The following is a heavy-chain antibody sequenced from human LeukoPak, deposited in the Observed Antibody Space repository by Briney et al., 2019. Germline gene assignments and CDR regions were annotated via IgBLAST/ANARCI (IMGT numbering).Heavy chain of an antibody. CDR1: GYTFTNYD. CDR3: ARGLRRAQQLLRAFDY. J-gene: IGHJ4*02. V-gene: IGHV1-8*01. D-gene: IGHD6-13*01. Sequence: GTSVKVSCKASGYTFTNYDINWVRQASGQGLEWMGWMNPNSGNTGSAQKFQGRVTMTSNTSISTAYMELSSLRSEDTAVYYCARGLRRAQQLLRAFDYWGQGTPVTVSS. CDR2: MNPNSGNT.